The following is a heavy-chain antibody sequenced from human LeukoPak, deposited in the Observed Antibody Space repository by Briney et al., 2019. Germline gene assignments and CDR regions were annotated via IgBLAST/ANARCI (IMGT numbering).Heavy chain of an antibody. CDR1: GFSFSTYT. CDR3: ARWEPTFDY. D-gene: IGHD1-26*01. V-gene: IGHV3-21*01. Sequence: GGSLRLSCAASGFSFSTYTMNWVRQAPGKGLEWVSSISSNSSYIYYGDSVKGRFTISRDNAKNSVYLQMNGLRAGDTAVYYCARWEPTFDYWGQGTLVTVSS. CDR2: ISSNSSYI. J-gene: IGHJ4*02.